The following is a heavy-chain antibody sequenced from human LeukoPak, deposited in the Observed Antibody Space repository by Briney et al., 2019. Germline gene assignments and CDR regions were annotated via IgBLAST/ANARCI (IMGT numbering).Heavy chain of an antibody. CDR1: GGSISSSSYY. CDR2: IYYSGST. J-gene: IGHJ5*02. CDR3: AREHGSGSYYKGWFDP. Sequence: SETLSLTCTVSGGSISSSSYYWGWIRQPPGKGLEWIGSIYYSGSTYYNPSLKSRVTISVDTSKNQFSLKLSSVTAADTAVYYCAREHGSGSYYKGWFDPWGQGTLVTVSS. V-gene: IGHV4-39*07. D-gene: IGHD3-10*01.